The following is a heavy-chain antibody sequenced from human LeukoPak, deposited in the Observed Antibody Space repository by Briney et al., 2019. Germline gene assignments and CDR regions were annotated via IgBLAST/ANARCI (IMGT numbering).Heavy chain of an antibody. J-gene: IGHJ4*02. CDR1: GFTFSSYG. V-gene: IGHV3-30*03. Sequence: QPGGSLRLSCAASGFTFSSYGMHWVRQAPGKGLEWVAVISYDGSNKYYADSVKGRFTISRDNAKNTLFLQMDSLRGEDTAVYYCASRVVTSFDYWGQGTLVTVSS. D-gene: IGHD2-21*02. CDR3: ASRVVTSFDY. CDR2: ISYDGSNK.